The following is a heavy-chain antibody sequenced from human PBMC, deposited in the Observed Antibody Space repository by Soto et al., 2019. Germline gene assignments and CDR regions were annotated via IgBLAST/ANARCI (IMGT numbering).Heavy chain of an antibody. CDR1: GFTFSDYY. CDR3: ARVYSSSSVYFDY. V-gene: IGHV3-11*06. CDR2: ISSSSSYT. J-gene: IGHJ4*02. D-gene: IGHD6-6*01. Sequence: PGGSLRLSCAASGFTFSDYYMSWIRQAPGKGLEWVSYISSSSSYTNYADSVKGRFTISRDNAKNSLYLQMNSLRAEDTAVYYCARVYSSSSVYFDYWGQGTLVTSPQ.